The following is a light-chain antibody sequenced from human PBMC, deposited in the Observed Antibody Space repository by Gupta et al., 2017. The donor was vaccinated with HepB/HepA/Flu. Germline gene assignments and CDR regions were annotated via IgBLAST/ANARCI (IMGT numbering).Light chain of an antibody. CDR2: AAS. CDR3: QQSFSSHR. Sequence: DIQMTQSPSFLSASVGDRVTITCRASQSISNYLHWYQQKPGKAPKLLIYAASSLQSGVPSRFSGSGSETDFTLTISTLQPEDFATYYLQQSFSSHRFGQGTKVEIK. V-gene: IGKV1-39*01. CDR1: QSISNY. J-gene: IGKJ1*01.